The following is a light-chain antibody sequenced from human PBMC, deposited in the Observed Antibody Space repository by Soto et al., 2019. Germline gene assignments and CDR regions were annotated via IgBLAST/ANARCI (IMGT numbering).Light chain of an antibody. CDR2: GTS. CDR1: QSVSSN. CDR3: QQYNNWPRT. Sequence: EIVLTQSRATLSLSPGERSTLSCRASQSVSSNLAWYQQKPGQPTRLLIYGTSTRATGIPARFSGSGSGTEFTLTISSLQSEDSAVYYCQQYNNWPRTFGQGTKV. J-gene: IGKJ1*01. V-gene: IGKV3-15*01.